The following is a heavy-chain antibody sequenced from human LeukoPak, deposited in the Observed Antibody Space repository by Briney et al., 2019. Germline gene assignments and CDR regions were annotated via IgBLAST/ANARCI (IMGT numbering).Heavy chain of an antibody. CDR2: INHSGST. J-gene: IGHJ4*02. CDR1: GGSFSGYY. CDR3: ARGLPGDFDY. V-gene: IGHV4-34*01. Sequence: SETLSLTCAVYGGSFSGYYWSWIRQPPGKGLEWIGEINHSGSTNYNPSLKSRVTISVDTSKNQFSLKLSSVTAADTAVYYCARGLPGDFDYWGQGTLVTVYS.